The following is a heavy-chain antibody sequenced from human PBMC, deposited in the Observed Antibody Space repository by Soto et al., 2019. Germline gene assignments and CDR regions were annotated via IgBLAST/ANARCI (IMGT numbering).Heavy chain of an antibody. CDR3: ARGYYDILTDYYYYYMDV. CDR2: ISSSSSYI. D-gene: IGHD3-9*01. Sequence: VQLVESGGGLVKPGGSLRLSCAASGFTFSSYSMNWVRQAPGKGLEWVSSISSSSSYIYYADSVKGRFTISRDNAKNSLYLQMNSLRAEDTAVYYCARGYYDILTDYYYYYMDVWGKGTTVTVSS. J-gene: IGHJ6*03. V-gene: IGHV3-21*01. CDR1: GFTFSSYS.